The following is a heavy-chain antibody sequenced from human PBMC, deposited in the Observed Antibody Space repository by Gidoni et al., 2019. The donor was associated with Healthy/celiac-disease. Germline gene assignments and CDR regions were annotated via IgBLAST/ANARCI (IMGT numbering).Heavy chain of an antibody. V-gene: IGHV4-59*08. J-gene: IGHJ4*02. CDR1: GGSISSYY. CDR3: ARREDSAFSYCFDY. D-gene: IGHD1-26*01. CDR2: IYYSGRT. Sequence: QVQLQESGPGLVKPSETLSLTCTVSGGSISSYYWSWIRQPPGKGLEWSGYIYYSGRTNYNPSLKSRVTISVDTSKNQFSLKLSSVTAADTAVYYCARREDSAFSYCFDYWGQGTLVTVSS.